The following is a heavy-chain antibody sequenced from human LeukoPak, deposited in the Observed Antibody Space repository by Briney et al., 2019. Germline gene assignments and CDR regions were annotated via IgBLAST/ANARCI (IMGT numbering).Heavy chain of an antibody. D-gene: IGHD2-15*01. CDR2: ISSGSSTI. Sequence: GGSLRLSCAASGFTFSRYSMNWVRQAPGKGLEWVSYISSGSSTIYYADSVKGRFTISRDNAKNSLYLQMNSLRAEDTAVYYCARGSCSGGSCLVTFDYWGQGTLVTVSS. J-gene: IGHJ4*02. CDR3: ARGSCSGGSCLVTFDY. V-gene: IGHV3-48*04. CDR1: GFTFSRYS.